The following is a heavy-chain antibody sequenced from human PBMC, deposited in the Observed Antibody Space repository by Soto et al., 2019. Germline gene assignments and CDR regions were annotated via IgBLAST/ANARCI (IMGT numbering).Heavy chain of an antibody. CDR3: AQRVGSPASFDY. D-gene: IGHD6-25*01. Sequence: SGPTLVNPTQPVTLTCTFSGFSLTSSGVSVGWIRQPPGKALEWLAFIYWNGDTRYRPSLQSRLTITKDNSKKKVVLKMTNMDPLDPATYYCAQRVGSPASFDYWGQGTLATV. J-gene: IGHJ4*02. CDR1: GFSLTSSGVS. CDR2: IYWNGDT. V-gene: IGHV2-5*01.